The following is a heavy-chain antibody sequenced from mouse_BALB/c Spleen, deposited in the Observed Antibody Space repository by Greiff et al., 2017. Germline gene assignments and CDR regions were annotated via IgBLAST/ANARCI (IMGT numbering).Heavy chain of an antibody. CDR3: TKDLYYYGTSYWYFDV. J-gene: IGHJ1*01. CDR2: IYPGNSDT. V-gene: IGHV1-5*01. CDR1: GYTFTSYW. Sequence: EVQLQQSGTVLARPGASVKMSCKASGYTFTSYWMHWVKQRPGQGLEWIGAIYPGNSDTSYNQKFKGKAKLTAVTSTSTAYMELSSLTNEDSAVYYCTKDLYYYGTSYWYFDVWGAGTTVTVSS. D-gene: IGHD1-1*01.